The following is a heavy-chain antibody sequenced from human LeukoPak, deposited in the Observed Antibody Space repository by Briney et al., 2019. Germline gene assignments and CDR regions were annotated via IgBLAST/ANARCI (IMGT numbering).Heavy chain of an antibody. V-gene: IGHV4-38-2*01. CDR2: IYHSGST. Sequence: SETLSLTCAVSGYSIISDYYWGWIRQPPGKGLEWMGSIYHSGSTHYNPSLKSRVTMSVDTSKNQFSLKLSSVTAADGAVYYCARNSSGHYFDYWGQGTLVTVSS. J-gene: IGHJ4*02. CDR3: ARNSSGHYFDY. CDR1: GYSIISDYY. D-gene: IGHD6-19*01.